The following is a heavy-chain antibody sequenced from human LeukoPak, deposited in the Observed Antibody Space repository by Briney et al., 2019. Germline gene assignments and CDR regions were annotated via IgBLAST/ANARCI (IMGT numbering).Heavy chain of an antibody. CDR2: ISSGTSYI. D-gene: IGHD3-10*01. J-gene: IGHJ5*02. V-gene: IGHV3-21*01. Sequence: GGSLRLSCAGSGFTFSSYSMNWVRQAPGKGLEWVSSISSGTSYIYYADSVKGRFTISRDNAKNSLYLQMNSLRAEDTAVYYCARAGNYYGRHTNWFDPWGQGTLVTVSS. CDR3: ARAGNYYGRHTNWFDP. CDR1: GFTFSSYS.